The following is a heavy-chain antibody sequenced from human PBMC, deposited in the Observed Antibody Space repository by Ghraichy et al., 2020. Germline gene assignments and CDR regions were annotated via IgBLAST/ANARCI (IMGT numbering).Heavy chain of an antibody. CDR3: ARALNYYDSPRAYSAFDI. J-gene: IGHJ3*02. D-gene: IGHD3-22*01. Sequence: SVKVSCKASGGTFSSYAISWVRQAPGQGLEWMGGIIPIFGTANYAQKFQGRVTITADESTSTAYMEPSSLRSEDTAVYYCARALNYYDSPRAYSAFDIWGQGTMVTVSS. CDR1: GGTFSSYA. V-gene: IGHV1-69*13. CDR2: IIPIFGTA.